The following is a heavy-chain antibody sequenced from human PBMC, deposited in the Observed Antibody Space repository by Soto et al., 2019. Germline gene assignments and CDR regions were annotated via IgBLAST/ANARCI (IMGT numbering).Heavy chain of an antibody. V-gene: IGHV4-59*08. D-gene: IGHD6-25*01. CDR1: GGSISNHY. CDR3: ARLIRGAAAAFDS. Sequence: SETLSLTCTVSGGSISNHYWSWIRQAPGKGLEWIGYIHYSGNTNYNPSLKSRVTLSVDTSKNQFSLNLSSVTASDTASYYCARLIRGAAAAFDSWGQGSLVTVSS. CDR2: IHYSGNT. J-gene: IGHJ4*02.